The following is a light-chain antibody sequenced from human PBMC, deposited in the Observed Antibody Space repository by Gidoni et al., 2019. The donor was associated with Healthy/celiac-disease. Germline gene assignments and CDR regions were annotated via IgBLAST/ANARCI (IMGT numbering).Light chain of an antibody. Sequence: IVMTQSPATLSVSPGERATLSCRASQSVSSNLAWYQQKPGQAPRLLIYGASTRATGIPARFSGSGAGTEFTLTISSLQSEDFAVYYCQQYNNWPLFXGXTKVEIK. CDR1: QSVSSN. J-gene: IGKJ4*01. CDR2: GAS. V-gene: IGKV3-15*01. CDR3: QQYNNWPL.